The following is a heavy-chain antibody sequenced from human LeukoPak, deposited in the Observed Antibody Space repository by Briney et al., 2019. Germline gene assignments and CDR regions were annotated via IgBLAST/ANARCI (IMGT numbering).Heavy chain of an antibody. Sequence: GGSLRLSCAASGFTFSSYWMSWVRQAPGKGLEWVANIEQDGSEKYYVDSVKGRFTISRDNAKNSLYLQMNSLRAEDTAVYYCARDRHCSGGSCYQGVFDYWGQGTLVTVSS. D-gene: IGHD2-15*01. CDR1: GFTFSSYW. V-gene: IGHV3-7*01. J-gene: IGHJ4*02. CDR3: ARDRHCSGGSCYQGVFDY. CDR2: IEQDGSEK.